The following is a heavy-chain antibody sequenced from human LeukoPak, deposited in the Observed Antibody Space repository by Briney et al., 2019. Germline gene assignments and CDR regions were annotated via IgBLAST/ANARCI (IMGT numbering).Heavy chain of an antibody. D-gene: IGHD6-19*01. CDR1: GGSISSYY. CDR3: ARGGDSSGWYDWSIDH. CDR2: IYYSGST. J-gene: IGHJ4*02. V-gene: IGHV4-59*01. Sequence: SETLSLTCTVSGGSISSYYWSWIRQPPGKGLEWIGYIYYSGSTNYNPSLKSRVTISVDTSKNQFSLKLSSVTAADTAVYYCARGGDSSGWYDWSIDHWGQGTLVTVSS.